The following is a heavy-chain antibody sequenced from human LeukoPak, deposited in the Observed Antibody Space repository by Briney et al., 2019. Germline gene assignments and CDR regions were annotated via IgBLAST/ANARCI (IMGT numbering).Heavy chain of an antibody. D-gene: IGHD6-13*01. J-gene: IGHJ4*02. V-gene: IGHV3-21*01. CDR3: ARDGVAAAATAPFDY. CDR1: GFTFSSYA. Sequence: GGSLRLSCAASGFTFSSYAMSWVRQAPGKGLEWVSSISSSSSYIYYADSVKGRFTISRDNAKNSLYLQMNSLRAEDTAVYYCARDGVAAAATAPFDYWGQGTLVTVSS. CDR2: ISSSSSYI.